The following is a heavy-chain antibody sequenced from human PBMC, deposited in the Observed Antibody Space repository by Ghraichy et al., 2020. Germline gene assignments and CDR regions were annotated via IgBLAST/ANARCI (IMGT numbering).Heavy chain of an antibody. CDR3: ARESVLTGMGDDASDI. CDR2: IKQDGSDT. Sequence: GGSLRLSCAASGFTFSSHYMTWVRQAPGKGLEWVANIKQDGSDTFYLDSVRGRFTIARDNAKKSLYLQMNSLRADDTAVYYCARESVLTGMGDDASDIWGQGTMVTVSP. D-gene: IGHD3-9*01. J-gene: IGHJ3*02. CDR1: GFTFSSHY. V-gene: IGHV3-7*03.